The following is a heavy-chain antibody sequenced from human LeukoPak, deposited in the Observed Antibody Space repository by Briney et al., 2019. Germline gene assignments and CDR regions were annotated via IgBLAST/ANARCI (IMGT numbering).Heavy chain of an antibody. CDR3: AKDSASSPPGYYFDY. Sequence: GGSLRLSCAASGFTFSSYAMSWVRQAPGKGLEWVSAISGSGGSTYYAGSVKGRFTISRDNSKNTLYLQMNSLRAEDTAVYYCAKDSASSPPGYYFDYWGQGTLVTVSS. D-gene: IGHD2-21*01. J-gene: IGHJ4*02. CDR2: ISGSGGST. CDR1: GFTFSSYA. V-gene: IGHV3-23*01.